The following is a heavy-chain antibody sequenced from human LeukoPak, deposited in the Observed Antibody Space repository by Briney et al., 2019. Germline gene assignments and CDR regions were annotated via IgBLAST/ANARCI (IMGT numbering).Heavy chain of an antibody. CDR3: AGTRWLFDY. CDR2: ISGSGGST. Sequence: GGSLRLFCAASGFTFGSYAMSWVRQAPGKGLEWVSAISGSGGSTYYADSVKGRFTISRDNSKNTLYLPMNSLRAEDTAVYYCAGTRWLFDYWGQGTLVTVSS. V-gene: IGHV3-23*01. J-gene: IGHJ4*02. D-gene: IGHD5-12*01. CDR1: GFTFGSYA.